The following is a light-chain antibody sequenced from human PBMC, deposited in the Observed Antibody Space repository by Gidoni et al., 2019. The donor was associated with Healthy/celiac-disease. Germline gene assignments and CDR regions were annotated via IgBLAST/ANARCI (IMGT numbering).Light chain of an antibody. Sequence: DIQMTQSQSSLSASVGDRVTITFQASQDISNYLNWYQQKPGKAPKLLIYDASNLETGVPSRFSGSGSGTDFTFTISSLQPEDIATYYCQQYDNLPRLTFGGGTKVEIK. CDR2: DAS. V-gene: IGKV1-33*01. J-gene: IGKJ4*01. CDR3: QQYDNLPRLT. CDR1: QDISNY.